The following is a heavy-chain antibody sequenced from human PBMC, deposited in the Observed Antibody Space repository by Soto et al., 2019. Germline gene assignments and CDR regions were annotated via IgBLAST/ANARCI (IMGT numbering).Heavy chain of an antibody. CDR2: ILPILGIA. CDR1: GGTFSSYT. J-gene: IGHJ4*02. Sequence: SVKVPCKASGGTFSSYTISWVRQAPGQGLEWMGRILPILGIANYAQKFQGRVTITADKSTSTAYMELSSLRSEDTAVYYCLIYCSGGSCYADFDYWGQGTLVTVSS. D-gene: IGHD2-15*01. V-gene: IGHV1-69*02. CDR3: LIYCSGGSCYADFDY.